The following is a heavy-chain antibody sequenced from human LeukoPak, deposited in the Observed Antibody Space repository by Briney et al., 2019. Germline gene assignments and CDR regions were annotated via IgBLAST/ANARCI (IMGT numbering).Heavy chain of an antibody. V-gene: IGHV3-30*02. J-gene: IGHJ3*01. CDR3: AKDLIL. Sequence: GGTLRLSCAASGFTFSTSDMHWVRQAPGKGLEWVSFIQYDGSRKNYVDSVKGRFTISRDNSKNTLYLQMFSLRPEDTAVYFCAKDLILWGQGTVVTVSS. CDR1: GFTFSTSD. CDR2: IQYDGSRK.